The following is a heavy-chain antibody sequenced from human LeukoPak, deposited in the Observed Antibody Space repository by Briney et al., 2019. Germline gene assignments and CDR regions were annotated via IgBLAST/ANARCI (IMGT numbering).Heavy chain of an antibody. CDR1: GFTFSGSA. CDR3: TRQRYCSSTSCSHYHYYMDV. D-gene: IGHD2-2*01. V-gene: IGHV3-73*01. CDR2: IRSKANSYAT. J-gene: IGHJ6*03. Sequence: GGSLRLSCAASGFTFSGSAMHWVRQASGKGLEWVGRIRSKANSYATAYAASVKGRFTISRDDSKNTAYLQMNSLKTEDTAVYHCTRQRYCSSTSCSHYHYYMDVWGKGTTVTVSS.